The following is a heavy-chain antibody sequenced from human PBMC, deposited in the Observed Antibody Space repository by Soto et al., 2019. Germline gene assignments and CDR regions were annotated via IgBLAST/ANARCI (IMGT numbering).Heavy chain of an antibody. V-gene: IGHV1-18*01. CDR2: ISAYNGNT. J-gene: IGHJ6*02. D-gene: IGHD6-13*01. CDR3: ARSDEGGSSWSKAYYYYGMDV. Sequence: ASVKVSCKASGYTFTSYGISWVRQAPGQGLEWMGWISAYNGNTNYAQKLQGRVTMTTDTSTSTAYMELRSLRSDDTAVYYCARSDEGGSSWSKAYYYYGMDVWGQGTTVTVSS. CDR1: GYTFTSYG.